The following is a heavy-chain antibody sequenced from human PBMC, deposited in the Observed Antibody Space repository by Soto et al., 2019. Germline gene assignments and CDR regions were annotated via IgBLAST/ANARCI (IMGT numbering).Heavy chain of an antibody. CDR3: ETSARESANCLDA. V-gene: IGHV1-69*06. CDR2: IIPMSGRP. Sequence: SVKVSCKASGGNFNSYSIDWVRQAPGQGLEWMGGIIPMSGRPNYGQRFLGRVTMSADTSTSTVYMELNSLTKEDTAVYYSETSARESANCLDAWGQGTLVTVSS. J-gene: IGHJ5*02. CDR1: GGNFNSYS.